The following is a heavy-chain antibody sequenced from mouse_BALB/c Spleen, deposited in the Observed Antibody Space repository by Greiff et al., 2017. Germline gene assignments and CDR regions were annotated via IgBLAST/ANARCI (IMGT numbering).Heavy chain of an antibody. V-gene: IGHV3-1*02. CDR2: IHYSGST. CDR3: ARSPTVYYGSSYAMDY. Sequence: EVQLQESGPDLVKPSQSLSLTCTVTGYSITSGYSWHWIRQFPGNKLEWMGYIHYSGSTNYNPSLKSRISITRDTSKNQFFLQLNSVTTEDTATYYCARSPTVYYGSSYAMDYWGQGTSVTVSS. CDR1: GYSITSGYS. D-gene: IGHD1-1*01. J-gene: IGHJ4*01.